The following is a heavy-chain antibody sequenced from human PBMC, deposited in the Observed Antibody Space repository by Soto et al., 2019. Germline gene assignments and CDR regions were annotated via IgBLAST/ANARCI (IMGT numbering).Heavy chain of an antibody. CDR2: IYYSGST. Sequence: SETLSLTCTVSGGSISSYYWSWIRQPPGKGLEWIGYIYYSGSTNYNPSLKSRVTISVDTSKNQFSLKLSSVTAADTAVYYCARAYYYGSGSYYGDFDYWAREPWSPSPQ. D-gene: IGHD3-10*01. J-gene: IGHJ4*02. CDR3: ARAYYYGSGSYYGDFDY. V-gene: IGHV4-59*01. CDR1: GGSISSYY.